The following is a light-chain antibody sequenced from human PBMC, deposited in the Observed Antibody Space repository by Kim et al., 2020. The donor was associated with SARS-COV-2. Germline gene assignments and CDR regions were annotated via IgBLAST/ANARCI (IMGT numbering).Light chain of an antibody. CDR3: QQYNSESVT. V-gene: IGKV1-5*03. Sequence: ASVGDTVTIACRASQSISNWLAWYQQKPGKAPKLLISKASTLESGVPARFSGRGSGTEFTLTISGLQPNDFATYYCQQYNSESVTFGQGTKVDIK. CDR2: KAS. CDR1: QSISNW. J-gene: IGKJ1*01.